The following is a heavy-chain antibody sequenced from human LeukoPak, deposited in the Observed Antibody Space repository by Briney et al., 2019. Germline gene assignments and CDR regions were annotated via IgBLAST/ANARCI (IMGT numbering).Heavy chain of an antibody. CDR2: ISDSGGRT. Sequence: GGSLRLSCAVSGITLSNYGMSWVRQAPGKGLEWVAVISDSGGRTNYADSVKGRFTISRDNPKNTLYLQMNSLRAEDTAVYFCAKRGVVIRAILVGFHKEAYYFDSWGQGALVTVSS. D-gene: IGHD2-21*01. V-gene: IGHV3-23*01. CDR1: GITLSNYG. CDR3: AKRGVVIRAILVGFHKEAYYFDS. J-gene: IGHJ4*02.